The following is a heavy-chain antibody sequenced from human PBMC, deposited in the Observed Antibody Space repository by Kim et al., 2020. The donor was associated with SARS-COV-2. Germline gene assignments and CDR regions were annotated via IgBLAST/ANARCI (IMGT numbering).Heavy chain of an antibody. Sequence: SETLSLTCAVSGGSISSSNWWSWVRQPPGKGLEWIGEIYHSGSTNYNPSLKSRVTISVDKSKNQFSLKLSSVTAADTAVYYCARGAAARPMGVYNWFDPWGQGTLVTVSS. CDR3: ARGAAARPMGVYNWFDP. V-gene: IGHV4-4*02. D-gene: IGHD6-6*01. CDR1: GGSISSSNW. J-gene: IGHJ5*02. CDR2: IYHSGST.